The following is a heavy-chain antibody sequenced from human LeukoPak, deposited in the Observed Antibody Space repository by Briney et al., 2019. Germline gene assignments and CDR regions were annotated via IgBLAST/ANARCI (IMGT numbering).Heavy chain of an antibody. Sequence: GASVKVSCKVSGYTLTELSMHWVRQAPGKGLEWMGGFDPEDGETIYAQKFQGRVTMTEDTSTDTAYMELSSLRSEDTAVYYCARDGLYDFWSGNYYMDVWGKGTTVTVSS. V-gene: IGHV1-24*01. CDR1: GYTLTELS. CDR2: FDPEDGET. D-gene: IGHD3-3*01. CDR3: ARDGLYDFWSGNYYMDV. J-gene: IGHJ6*03.